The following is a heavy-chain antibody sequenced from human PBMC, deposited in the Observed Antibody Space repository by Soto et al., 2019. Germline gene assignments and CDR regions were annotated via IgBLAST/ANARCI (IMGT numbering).Heavy chain of an antibody. Sequence: PSETLSLTCTVSGGSISSYYWSWIRQPPGKGLGWIGYIYYSGSTNYNPSLKSRVTISVDTSKNQFSLKLSSVTAADTAVYYCARAWGYYFDYWGQGTLVTVSS. CDR2: IYYSGST. CDR3: ARAWGYYFDY. J-gene: IGHJ4*02. CDR1: GGSISSYY. V-gene: IGHV4-59*01. D-gene: IGHD3-16*01.